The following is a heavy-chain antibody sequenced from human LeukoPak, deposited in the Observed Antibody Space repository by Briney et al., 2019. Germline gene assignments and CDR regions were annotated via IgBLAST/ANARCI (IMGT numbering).Heavy chain of an antibody. D-gene: IGHD5-18*01. Sequence: GGSLRFSCAASGFTFSSYWMHWVRQAPGKGLVWVSRINSDGSSTSYADSVKGRFTISRDNAKNTLYLQMNSLRAEDTAVYYCASKYPQRGYSYGYGYWGQGTLVTVSS. CDR3: ASKYPQRGYSYGYGY. J-gene: IGHJ4*02. CDR2: INSDGSST. CDR1: GFTFSSYW. V-gene: IGHV3-74*01.